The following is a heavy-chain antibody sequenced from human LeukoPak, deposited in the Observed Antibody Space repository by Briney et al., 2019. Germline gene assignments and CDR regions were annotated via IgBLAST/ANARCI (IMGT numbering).Heavy chain of an antibody. D-gene: IGHD3-22*01. Sequence: ASVKVSCKASGYTFTNYDINWVRQATGQGLEWMGWMNPDSGDTVYAQKFQGRVTMTRDTSISTAYMELSSLGSEDTAMYYCARXRTDYYDSSASFPALGYWGQGTLVTVSS. V-gene: IGHV1-8*01. CDR3: ARXRTDYYDSSASFPALGY. CDR1: GYTFTNYD. CDR2: MNPDSGDT. J-gene: IGHJ4*02.